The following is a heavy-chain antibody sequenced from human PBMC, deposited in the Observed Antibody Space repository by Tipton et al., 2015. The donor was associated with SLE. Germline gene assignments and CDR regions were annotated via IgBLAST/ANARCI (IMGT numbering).Heavy chain of an antibody. D-gene: IGHD2-15*01. CDR3: AKEEQVGVAMSKEYMDV. CDR1: GFTSSSYA. Sequence: SLRLSCAASGFTSSSYAMSWVRQAPGKGLEWVSVIYSGGSSTYYADSVKGRFTISRDNSKNTLYLQMNSLRAEDTAVYYCAKEEQVGVAMSKEYMDVWGKGTTVTVSS. J-gene: IGHJ6*03. CDR2: IYSGGSST. V-gene: IGHV3-23*03.